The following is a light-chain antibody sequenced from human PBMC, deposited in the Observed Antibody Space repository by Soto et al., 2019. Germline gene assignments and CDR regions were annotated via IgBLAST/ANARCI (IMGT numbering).Light chain of an antibody. CDR2: GAS. V-gene: IGKV3-20*01. CDR3: QQYGRSWT. J-gene: IGKJ1*01. Sequence: EILLTQSPGALAVSPGEVSTLSCRASQSVRDNLAWYQQKPGQAPXXLIYGASSRATGIADRFIVIGSGTEFTLPLSRLEPEDFAVYHCQQYGRSWTFGQGTKVDIK. CDR1: QSVRDN.